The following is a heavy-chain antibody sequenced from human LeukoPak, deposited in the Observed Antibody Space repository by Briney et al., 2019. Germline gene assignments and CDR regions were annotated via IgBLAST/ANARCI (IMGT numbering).Heavy chain of an antibody. CDR1: GFTFSSYS. V-gene: IGHV4-34*01. CDR3: ARGGSGWSAHYYYYGMDV. Sequence: PGGSLRLSCAASGFTFSSYSMNWVRQPPGKGLEWIGEINHSGSTNYNPSLKSRVTISVDTSKNQFSLKLSSVTAADTAVYYCARGGSGWSAHYYYYGMDVWGQGTTVTVSS. D-gene: IGHD6-19*01. J-gene: IGHJ6*02. CDR2: INHSGST.